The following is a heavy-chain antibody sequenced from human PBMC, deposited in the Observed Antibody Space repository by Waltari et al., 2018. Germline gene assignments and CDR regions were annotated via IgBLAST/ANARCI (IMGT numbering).Heavy chain of an antibody. CDR1: GYTFTTFS. J-gene: IGHJ4*02. V-gene: IGHV1-3*01. Sequence: QVQLVQSGAEVKKSGASVKVSCKASGYTFTTFSIHWVRQAPGQRLEWMGWINAGNGDRKYSQKFQGRRTFTRDTAANTAYMDLSSLRSEDTAVYYCTRGIKRGYSSGPENFDYWGQGALVTVSS. D-gene: IGHD5-18*01. CDR3: TRGIKRGYSSGPENFDY. CDR2: INAGNGDR.